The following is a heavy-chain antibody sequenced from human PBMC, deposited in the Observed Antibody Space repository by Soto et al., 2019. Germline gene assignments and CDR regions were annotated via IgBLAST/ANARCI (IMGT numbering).Heavy chain of an antibody. V-gene: IGHV3-23*01. J-gene: IGHJ4*02. CDR2: ISGSGGST. Sequence: GGSLRLSCAASGFTFSSYAMSWVRQAPGKGLEWVSAISGSGGSTYYADSVKGRFTISRDNSKNTLYLQMNSLRAEDTAVYYCAKDLCGGSYRCSYFDYWGQGTLVTVSS. CDR1: GFTFSSYA. CDR3: AKDLCGGSYRCSYFDY. D-gene: IGHD3-16*02.